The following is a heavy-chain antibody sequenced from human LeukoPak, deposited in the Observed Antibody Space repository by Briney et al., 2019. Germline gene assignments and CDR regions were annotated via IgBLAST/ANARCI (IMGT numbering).Heavy chain of an antibody. CDR2: IYYSGST. CDR3: ARHGRGGSYFNWFDP. J-gene: IGHJ5*02. D-gene: IGHD1-26*01. CDR1: GGSISSYY. V-gene: IGHV4-59*01. Sequence: KASETLSLTCTVSGGSISSYYWSWIRQPPGKGLEWIGYIYYSGSTNYNPSLKSRVTISVDTSKNQFSLKLSSVTAADTAVYYCARHGRGGSYFNWFDPWGQGTLVTVSS.